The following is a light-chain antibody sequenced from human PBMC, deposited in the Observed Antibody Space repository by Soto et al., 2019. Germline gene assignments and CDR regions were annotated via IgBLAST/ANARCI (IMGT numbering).Light chain of an antibody. CDR1: QTINTY. J-gene: IGKJ1*01. V-gene: IGKV1-39*01. CDR2: AAS. Sequence: DIQMTQSPSSLSASIGDTVTIACRASQTINTYLNCYQQKPGKAPKLLIYAASILQSGVPSRFSGSGSGTEFTITINSLQREDFATYYCQQSYRTPRTFDQGTKVDIK. CDR3: QQSYRTPRT.